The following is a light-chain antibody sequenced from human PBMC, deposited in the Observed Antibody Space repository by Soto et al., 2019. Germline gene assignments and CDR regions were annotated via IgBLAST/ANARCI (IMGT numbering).Light chain of an antibody. CDR2: AAS. Sequence: DIQMTQSPSSLSASVGDRVTITCRASQSISSYLNWYQQKPGKASKLLIYAASSLQSGVPSRFSGSGSGTDFTLTISSLQPEDFETYYCQQSYSTPLTFGGGTKVDIK. V-gene: IGKV1-39*01. J-gene: IGKJ4*01. CDR3: QQSYSTPLT. CDR1: QSISSY.